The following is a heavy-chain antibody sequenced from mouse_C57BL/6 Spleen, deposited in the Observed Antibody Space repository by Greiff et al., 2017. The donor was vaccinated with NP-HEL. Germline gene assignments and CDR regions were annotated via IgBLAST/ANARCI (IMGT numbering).Heavy chain of an antibody. CDR2: IYPGDGDT. Sequence: QVQLQQSGPELVKPGASVKISCKASGYAFSSSWMNWVKQRPGKGLEWIGRIYPGDGDTNYNGKLKGKATLTADISSCTAYMQLSSLTSGYSAVYFCARDYYGSSYYAMDYWGQGTSVTVSS. CDR1: GYAFSSSW. J-gene: IGHJ4*01. D-gene: IGHD1-1*01. CDR3: ARDYYGSSYYAMDY. V-gene: IGHV1-82*01.